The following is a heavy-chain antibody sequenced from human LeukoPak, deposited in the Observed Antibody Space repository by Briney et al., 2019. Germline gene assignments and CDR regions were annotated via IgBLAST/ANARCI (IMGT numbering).Heavy chain of an antibody. CDR2: IIPIFGTA. CDR3: PTRYKVQGNWFDP. Sequence: ASVKVSCKASGGTFSSYAISWVRQAPGQGLEWMEGIIPIFGTANYAQKFQGRVTITADESTSTAYMELSSLRSEDTAVYYCPTRYKVQGNWFDPWGQGTLVTVSS. J-gene: IGHJ5*02. V-gene: IGHV1-69*13. D-gene: IGHD1-1*01. CDR1: GGTFSSYA.